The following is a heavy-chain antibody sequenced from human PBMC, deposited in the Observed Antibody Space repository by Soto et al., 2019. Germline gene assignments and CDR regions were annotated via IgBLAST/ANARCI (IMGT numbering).Heavy chain of an antibody. CDR2: ISYDGSNK. CDR3: ARDRLVATLGIDGMDV. J-gene: IGHJ6*02. D-gene: IGHD5-12*01. CDR1: GFTFSSYG. Sequence: QVQLVESGGGVVQPGRSLRLSCAASGFTFSSYGMHWVRQAPGKGLEWVAIISYDGSNKYYADSVKGRFTISRDNSKNTLYLQMNSLRAEDTAVYYCARDRLVATLGIDGMDVWGQGTTVTVSS. V-gene: IGHV3-30*03.